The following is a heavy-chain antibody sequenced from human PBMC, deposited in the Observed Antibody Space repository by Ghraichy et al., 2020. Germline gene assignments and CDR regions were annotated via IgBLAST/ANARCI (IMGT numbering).Heavy chain of an antibody. V-gene: IGHV3-53*01. CDR3: ASLSTAMVNDY. J-gene: IGHJ4*02. CDR2: IYSGGST. Sequence: GGSLRLSCAASGFTVSSNYMSWVRQAPGKGLEWVSVIYSGGSTYYADSVKGRFTISRDNSKNTLYLQMNSLRAEDTAVYYCASLSTAMVNDYWGQGTLVTVSS. D-gene: IGHD5-18*01. CDR1: GFTVSSNY.